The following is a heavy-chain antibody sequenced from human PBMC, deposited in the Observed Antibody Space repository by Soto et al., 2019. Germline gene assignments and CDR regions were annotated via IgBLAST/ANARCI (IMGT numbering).Heavy chain of an antibody. CDR2: ISAYNGNT. CDR3: AREGVMNSSSWYPYYFDY. D-gene: IGHD6-13*01. V-gene: IGHV1-18*01. Sequence: ASVKVSCKASGYTFTSYGISWVRQAPGQGLEWMGWISAYNGNTNYAQKLQGRVTMTTDTSTSTAYMELSSLRSEDTAVYYCAREGVMNSSSWYPYYFDYWGQGTLVTVSS. CDR1: GYTFTSYG. J-gene: IGHJ4*02.